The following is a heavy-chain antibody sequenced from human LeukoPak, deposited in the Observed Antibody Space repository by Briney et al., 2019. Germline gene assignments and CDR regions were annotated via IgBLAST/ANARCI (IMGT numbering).Heavy chain of an antibody. J-gene: IGHJ5*02. CDR2: ISAYNGNT. CDR1: GYTFTSYG. V-gene: IGHV1-18*01. CDR3: ARKWIVGATFGFDP. Sequence: GASVKVSCKASGYTFTSYGISWVRQAPGQGLEWMGWISAYNGNTNYAQKLRGRVTMTTDTSTSTAYMELRSLRSDDTAVYYCARKWIVGATFGFDPWGQGTLVTVSS. D-gene: IGHD1-26*01.